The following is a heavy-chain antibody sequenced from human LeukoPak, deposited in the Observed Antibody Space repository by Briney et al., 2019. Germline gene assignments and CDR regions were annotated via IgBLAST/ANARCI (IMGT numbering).Heavy chain of an antibody. J-gene: IGHJ4*02. D-gene: IGHD5-18*01. CDR3: ANIQKWLPY. CDR1: GYTFTDYY. V-gene: IGHV1-2*02. CDR2: INLNSGGT. Sequence: ASVKVSCKASGYTFTDYYMHWVRQAPGQGLELMGWINLNSGGTHLAQEFQGRVTMTRDTSISTAYMELSRLRSDDTAMYYCANIQKWLPYWGQGTLVTVSS.